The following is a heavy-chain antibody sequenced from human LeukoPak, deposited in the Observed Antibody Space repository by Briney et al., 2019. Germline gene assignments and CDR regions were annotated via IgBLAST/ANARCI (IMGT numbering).Heavy chain of an antibody. CDR2: MNSDGSRA. V-gene: IGHV3-74*01. CDR1: GFTFSNYR. Sequence: GGSLRLSCSASGFTFSNYRMHWVRQGPGEGLVWVSHMNSDGSRATYADSVKGRFTISRDNAKNTLYLQMNSLRAEDTAVYYCARGGGYYHYYMDVWGKGTTVTVSS. D-gene: IGHD2-15*01. CDR3: ARGGGYYHYYMDV. J-gene: IGHJ6*03.